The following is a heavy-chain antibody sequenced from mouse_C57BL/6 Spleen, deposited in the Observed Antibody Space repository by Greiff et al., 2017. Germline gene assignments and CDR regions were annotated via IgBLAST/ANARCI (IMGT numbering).Heavy chain of an antibody. D-gene: IGHD2-3*01. CDR2: ISSGSSTI. V-gene: IGHV5-17*01. Sequence: EVQLQESGGGLVKPGGSLKLSCAASGFTFSDYGMHWVRQAPEKGLEWVAYISSGSSTIYYADTVKGRFTISRDNAKNTLFLQMTSLRSEDTAMYYCAKGGDGYYAYAMDYWGQGTSVTVSS. J-gene: IGHJ4*01. CDR3: AKGGDGYYAYAMDY. CDR1: GFTFSDYG.